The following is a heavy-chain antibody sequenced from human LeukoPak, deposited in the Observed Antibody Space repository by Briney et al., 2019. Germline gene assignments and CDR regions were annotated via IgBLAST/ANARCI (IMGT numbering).Heavy chain of an antibody. J-gene: IGHJ3*02. CDR2: ITGSGGST. Sequence: GGSLRLSCAASGFTFSSYAMSWVRQAPGKGLEWVSSITGSGGSTYYADSVKGRFTISRDNSKNTLYLQMNSLRAEDTAVYYCAKGTVSLDDAFDIWGQGTMVTVSS. CDR3: AKGTVSLDDAFDI. CDR1: GFTFSSYA. V-gene: IGHV3-23*01. D-gene: IGHD1-1*01.